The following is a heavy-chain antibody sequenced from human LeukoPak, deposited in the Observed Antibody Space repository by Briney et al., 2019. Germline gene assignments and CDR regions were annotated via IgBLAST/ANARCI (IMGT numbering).Heavy chain of an antibody. CDR2: IYYSGST. D-gene: IGHD3-22*01. CDR1: GGSISSYY. Sequence: SETLSLTCTVSGGSISSYYWSWIRQPPGKGLEWIGHIYYSGSTNYNPSLKSRVTISVDTSKNQFSLKLSSVTAADTDVYYCARVPYYYDSSGYYEYYFDYWGQGTLVTVPS. V-gene: IGHV4-59*01. J-gene: IGHJ4*02. CDR3: ARVPYYYDSSGYYEYYFDY.